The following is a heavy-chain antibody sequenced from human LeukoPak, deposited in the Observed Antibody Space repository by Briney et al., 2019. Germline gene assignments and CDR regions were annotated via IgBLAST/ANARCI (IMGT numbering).Heavy chain of an antibody. CDR3: ARVSRGSGVLRYFHWTRTNDAFDI. Sequence: ASVKVSCKASGYTFTSYDINWVRQATGQGLEWMGWMNPNSGNTGYAQKFQGRVTMTRNTSISTAYMELSSLRSEDTAVYYCARVSRGSGVLRYFHWTRTNDAFDIWAQGTMVTVSS. V-gene: IGHV1-8*01. CDR2: MNPNSGNT. J-gene: IGHJ3*02. CDR1: GYTFTSYD. D-gene: IGHD3-9*01.